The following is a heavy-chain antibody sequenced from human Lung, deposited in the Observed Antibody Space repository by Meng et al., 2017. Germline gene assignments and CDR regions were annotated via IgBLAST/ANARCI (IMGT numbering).Heavy chain of an antibody. CDR3: ARGPTTMAHDFDY. CDR1: GGSFSDYY. V-gene: IGHV4-34*01. CDR2: INHSGST. J-gene: IGHJ4*02. D-gene: IGHD4-11*01. Sequence: QGHLHHGGEGLLQPSEPLSLTCVVSGGSFSDYYWSWIRQPPGKGLEWIGEINHSGSTNYNPSLESRATISVDTSQNNLSLKLSSVTAADSAVYHCARGPTTMAHDFDYWGQGTLVTVSS.